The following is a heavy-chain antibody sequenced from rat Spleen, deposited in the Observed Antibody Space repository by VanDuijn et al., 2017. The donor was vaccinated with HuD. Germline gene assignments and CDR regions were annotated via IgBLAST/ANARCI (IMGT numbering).Heavy chain of an antibody. CDR2: ISYSGNT. CDR3: ARSAMSMMVFKPFDY. Sequence: EVQLQESGPGLVKPSQSLSLTCSVTGYSITSSYRWNWIRKFPGNKLEWMAYISYSGNTGYNPSHKSRISIIRDTSKNQFFLLLNSVTTEDTATYYCARSAMSMMVFKPFDYWGQGVMVTVSS. CDR1: GYSITSSY. J-gene: IGHJ2*01. V-gene: IGHV3-1*01. D-gene: IGHD1-12*03.